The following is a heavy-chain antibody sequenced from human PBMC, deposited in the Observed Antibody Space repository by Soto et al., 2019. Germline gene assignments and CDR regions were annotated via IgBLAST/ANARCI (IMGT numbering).Heavy chain of an antibody. CDR1: GLTFNRYC. V-gene: IGHV3-74*01. Sequence: XGSLRLFFAASGLTFNRYCMHWVRHAPGKGLVWVSHINTDGSNTNYADSVKGRFTISRDNAKSTLFLQMNSLRDEDTAVYYCAREFCSGGNCYTYYFDPWGQGIPVTVSS. D-gene: IGHD2-15*01. CDR3: AREFCSGGNCYTYYFDP. CDR2: INTDGSNT. J-gene: IGHJ5*02.